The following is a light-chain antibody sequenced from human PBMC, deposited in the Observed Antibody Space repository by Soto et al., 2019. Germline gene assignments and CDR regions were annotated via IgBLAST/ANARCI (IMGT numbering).Light chain of an antibody. V-gene: IGKV3-20*01. CDR1: QSVSSNF. J-gene: IGKJ1*01. CDR2: DAS. CDR3: QQYGSSPRT. Sequence: EIVLTQSPGTLSLSPGQRATLSCRAGQSVSSNFLAWYQHKPGQAPRLLIYDASTRANGIPDRFSGSGSGTDFTLTISRLEPEDFALYYCQQYGSSPRTFGQGTKVEIK.